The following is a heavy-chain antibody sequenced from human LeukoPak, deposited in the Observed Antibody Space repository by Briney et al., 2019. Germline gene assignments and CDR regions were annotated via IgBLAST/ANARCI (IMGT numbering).Heavy chain of an antibody. V-gene: IGHV3-66*01. CDR2: LYSDGRS. CDR1: GFSVTSKY. CDR3: VRDSYTLGSGSYLGY. Sequence: GGSLRLSCAAAGFSVTSKYMSWVRLAPGKGLEWVSMLYSDGRSFYAASVGGRFTIPRDKSKNTLYLQMVNLRAEDTAVYYCVRDSYTLGSGSYLGYWGQGTLVTVSS. D-gene: IGHD3-10*01. J-gene: IGHJ4*02.